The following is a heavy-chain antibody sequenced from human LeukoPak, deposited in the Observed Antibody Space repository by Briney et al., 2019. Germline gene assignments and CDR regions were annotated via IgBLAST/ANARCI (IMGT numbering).Heavy chain of an antibody. Sequence: GGSLRLSCTASGFTFNGYSMNWVRQAPGKGLEWVSSISTSSSYIYYADSVKGRFTISRNNPKNSLYLQMNSLRAEDTAVYYCARNRGDPSYFDYWGQGTLVTVSP. D-gene: IGHD4-17*01. CDR1: GFTFNGYS. CDR2: ISTSSSYI. CDR3: ARNRGDPSYFDY. J-gene: IGHJ4*02. V-gene: IGHV3-21*01.